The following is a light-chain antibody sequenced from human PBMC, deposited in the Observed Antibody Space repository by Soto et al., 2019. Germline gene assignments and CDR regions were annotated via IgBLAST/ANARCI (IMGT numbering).Light chain of an antibody. J-gene: IGLJ3*02. CDR2: GDS. CDR1: NIGSKS. V-gene: IGLV3-21*02. CDR3: QVWDSSSLWV. Sequence: SYELTQPPSVSVAPGQTARITCGGNNIGSKSVHWYQQKPGQAPVLVVYGDSDRPSGIPERFSGSNSGNTATLTISRVEAGDEADYYCQVWDSSSLWVFGGGTKLTVL.